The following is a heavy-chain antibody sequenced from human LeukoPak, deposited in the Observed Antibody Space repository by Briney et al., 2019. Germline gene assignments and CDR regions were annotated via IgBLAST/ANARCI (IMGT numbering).Heavy chain of an antibody. CDR3: AKTTVVTLSWLDP. D-gene: IGHD4-23*01. V-gene: IGHV4-39*07. CDR2: IYYSGST. J-gene: IGHJ5*02. Sequence: SETLSLICTVSGGSISSYSHYWAWIRQPPGKGLEWIGSIYYSGSTYYNASLKSRVIISVDTSKNQFSLELNSVTAADTAVYYCAKTTVVTLSWLDPWGQGTLVTVSS. CDR1: GGSISSYSHY.